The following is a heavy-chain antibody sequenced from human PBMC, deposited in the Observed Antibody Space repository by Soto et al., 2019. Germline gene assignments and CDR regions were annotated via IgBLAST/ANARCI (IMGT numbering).Heavy chain of an antibody. J-gene: IGHJ4*02. CDR1: GFTFSSYA. Sequence: GSLRLSCAASGFTFSSYAMSWVRQAPGKGLEWVSAISGSGGSTYYADSVKGRFTISRDNSKNTLYLQMNSLRAEDTAVYYCAKYYDILTGYCPFDYWGQGTLVTVSS. CDR3: AKYYDILTGYCPFDY. CDR2: ISGSGGST. D-gene: IGHD3-9*01. V-gene: IGHV3-23*01.